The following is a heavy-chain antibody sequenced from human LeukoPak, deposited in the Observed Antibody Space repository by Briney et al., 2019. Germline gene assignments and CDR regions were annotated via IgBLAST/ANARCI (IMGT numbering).Heavy chain of an antibody. J-gene: IGHJ5*02. V-gene: IGHV4-30-2*01. CDR3: ARESGRSTSEHWLDP. Sequence: SQTLSLTCTVSGYAITSGGFSWNRIRQLPGKGLEWIGCIYDRGPAYYNPSLKSRFTISVDRPKNQFFLNVTSLTAADTAVYYCARESGRSTSEHWLDPWGQGTLVTVSS. D-gene: IGHD1-14*01. CDR2: IYDRGPA. CDR1: GYAITSGGFS.